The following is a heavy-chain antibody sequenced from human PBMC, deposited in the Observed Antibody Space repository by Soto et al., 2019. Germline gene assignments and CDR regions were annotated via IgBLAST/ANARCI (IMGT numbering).Heavy chain of an antibody. CDR3: ARIRSSGWWSFDY. J-gene: IGHJ4*02. D-gene: IGHD6-19*01. Sequence: QVTLKESGPVLVKPTETLTLTCTVSGFSLSNARMGVSWIRQPPGKALEWLAHIFSNDEKSYSTSLKSRLTISQATAKSQVVLTMNNMASVYTATYYCARIRSSGWWSFDYGGQVTLVTVSS. CDR1: GFSLSNARMG. V-gene: IGHV2-26*01. CDR2: IFSNDEK.